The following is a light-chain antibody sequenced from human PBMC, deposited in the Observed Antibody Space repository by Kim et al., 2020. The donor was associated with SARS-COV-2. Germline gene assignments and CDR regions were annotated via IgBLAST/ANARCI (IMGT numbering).Light chain of an antibody. Sequence: SLALGQPPRITWAGNNIGSKNVHWYQQKPGQAPVLVIYRDNKRPSGIRERFSGSNSGNTATLTISRAQAGDEADYYCQVWDSSTVLFGGGTQLTVL. CDR1: NIGSKN. CDR2: RDN. CDR3: QVWDSSTVL. V-gene: IGLV3-9*01. J-gene: IGLJ2*01.